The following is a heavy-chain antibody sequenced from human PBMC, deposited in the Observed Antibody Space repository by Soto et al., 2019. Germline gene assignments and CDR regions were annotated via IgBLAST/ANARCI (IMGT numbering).Heavy chain of an antibody. CDR1: GFTFGDYG. J-gene: IGHJ4*02. CDR2: IITKDYGEAT. Sequence: GGSLRLSCTTFGFTFGDYGMSWFRQAPGKGLEGVGFIITKDYGEATEYAASVKGRFTISRDDSARIVYLQMNSLTSGDTAIYYCSRSPTVTRKSDYWGQGALVTVSS. V-gene: IGHV3-49*03. D-gene: IGHD4-17*01. CDR3: SRSPTVTRKSDY.